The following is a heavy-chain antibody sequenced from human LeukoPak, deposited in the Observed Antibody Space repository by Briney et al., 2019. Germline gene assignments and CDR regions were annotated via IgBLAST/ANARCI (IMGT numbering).Heavy chain of an antibody. D-gene: IGHD6-6*01. CDR1: GGSISSGGYY. V-gene: IGHV4-30-2*01. J-gene: IGHJ4*02. Sequence: SETLSLTCTVSGGSISSGGYYWSWIRQPPGKGLEWIGYIYHSGSTYYNPSLKSRVTISVDTSKNQFSLKLSSVTAADTAVYYCARRRRGSSQRFDYWGQGTLVTVSS. CDR3: ARRRRGSSQRFDY. CDR2: IYHSGST.